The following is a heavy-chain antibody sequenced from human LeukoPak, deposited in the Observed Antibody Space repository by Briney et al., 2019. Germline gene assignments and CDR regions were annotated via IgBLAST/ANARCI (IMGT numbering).Heavy chain of an antibody. J-gene: IGHJ4*02. CDR1: GFTFTTYA. CDR2: ISGNGRNA. CDR3: ARSWSGYFLFDY. V-gene: IGHV3-23*01. D-gene: IGHD3-3*01. Sequence: GGSLRLSCAASGFTFTTYAMSWVRQAPGKGLEWVSAISGNGRNAYSADSVKGRFTISRDSSKNTLYLQMNTLRADDTAVYYCARSWSGYFLFDYWGQGTLVTASS.